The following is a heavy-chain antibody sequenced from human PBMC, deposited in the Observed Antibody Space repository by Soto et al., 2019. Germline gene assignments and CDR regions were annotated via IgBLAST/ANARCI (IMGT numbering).Heavy chain of an antibody. CDR3: AKSVGWNDGYYYMDV. CDR2: ISWNSGSI. V-gene: IGHV3-9*01. Sequence: EVQLVESGGGLVQPGRSLRLSCAASGFTFDDYAMHWVRQAPGKGLEWVSGISWNSGSIGYADSVKGRFTISRDNAKNSLYLQVNSLRPEDTALYYWAKSVGWNDGYYYMDVWGKGTTVTVSS. D-gene: IGHD1-1*01. J-gene: IGHJ6*03. CDR1: GFTFDDYA.